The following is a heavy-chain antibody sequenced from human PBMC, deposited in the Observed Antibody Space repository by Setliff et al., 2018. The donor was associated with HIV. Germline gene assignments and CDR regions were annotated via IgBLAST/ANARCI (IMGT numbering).Heavy chain of an antibody. V-gene: IGHV4-4*07. J-gene: IGHJ4*02. CDR3: ARELEYSSGWFLVDY. D-gene: IGHD6-19*01. Sequence: SETLSLTCTVSGDSINNYYWNWIRQPAGKGLEWIGRIHSSGSANCSPSLESRVTMSIDTSKSQFSLRLTSVTAADTAVYYCARELEYSSGWFLVDYWGQGALVTV. CDR2: IHSSGSA. CDR1: GDSINNYY.